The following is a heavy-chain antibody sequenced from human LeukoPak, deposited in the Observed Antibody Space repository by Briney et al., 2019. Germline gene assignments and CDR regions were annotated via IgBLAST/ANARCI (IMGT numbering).Heavy chain of an antibody. Sequence: PGRSLRLSCAVSGFNFSSYWIHWVRQAPGKGLVWVSLINTDGSATTYGDSAKGRFTVSRDNDKNRLLLAMNSLRGEDTAGYYCARGTAATAGIDYWGRGTLVTVSS. CDR1: GFNFSSYW. CDR2: INTDGSAT. D-gene: IGHD6-13*01. V-gene: IGHV3-74*01. CDR3: ARGTAATAGIDY. J-gene: IGHJ4*02.